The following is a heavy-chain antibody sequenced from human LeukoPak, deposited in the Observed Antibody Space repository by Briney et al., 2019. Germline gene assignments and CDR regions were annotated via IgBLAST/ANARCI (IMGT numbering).Heavy chain of an antibody. CDR2: IYKSGNT. CDR1: GGSISHYY. Sequence: SETLSLTCTVSGGSISHYYWSWIRQPPGKGLEWIGYIYKSGNTNYNPSLKSRVTKSVDTSKNQFSLNLSSVTAADTAACYCARGSRNSVDYWGQGTLVTVSS. D-gene: IGHD4-23*01. CDR3: ARGSRNSVDY. J-gene: IGHJ4*02. V-gene: IGHV4-59*01.